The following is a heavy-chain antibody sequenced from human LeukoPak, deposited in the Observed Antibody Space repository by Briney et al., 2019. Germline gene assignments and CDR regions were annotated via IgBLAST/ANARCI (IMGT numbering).Heavy chain of an antibody. Sequence: GGSLRLSCAASGFTFSGSWMAWVRQAPGKGLEWVANMNQDGSEKNYVDSVKGRFTISRDNAKNSLYLQMHSLRAEDTAVYYCATDSGYECFDDWGQATLVTVSS. J-gene: IGHJ4*02. CDR2: MNQDGSEK. D-gene: IGHD5-12*01. V-gene: IGHV3-7*01. CDR3: ATDSGYECFDD. CDR1: GFTFSGSW.